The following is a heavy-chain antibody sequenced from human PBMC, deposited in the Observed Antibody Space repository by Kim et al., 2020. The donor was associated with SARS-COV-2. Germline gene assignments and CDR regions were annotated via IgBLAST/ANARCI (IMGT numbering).Heavy chain of an antibody. Sequence: GGSLRLSCAASGFTFSSYEMNWVRQAPGKGLEWVSYISSSGSTIYYADSVKGRFTISRDNAKNSLYLQMNSLRAEDTAVYYCARDSEGAAAGTLDYYYYGMDVWGQGTTVTVSS. J-gene: IGHJ6*02. CDR3: ARDSEGAAAGTLDYYYYGMDV. D-gene: IGHD6-13*01. CDR2: ISSSGSTI. V-gene: IGHV3-48*03. CDR1: GFTFSSYE.